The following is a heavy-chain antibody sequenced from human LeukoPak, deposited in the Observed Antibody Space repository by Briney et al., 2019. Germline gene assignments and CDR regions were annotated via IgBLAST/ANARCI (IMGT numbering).Heavy chain of an antibody. Sequence: PGGSLRLSCAASGFTFDDYGMHWVRQAPGKGLEWVAFIRYDGSNKYYADSVKGRFTISRDNSKNTLYLQMNSLRAEDTAVYYCAKDREYQPLQNYYYYYMDVWGKGTTVTVSS. CDR2: IRYDGSNK. J-gene: IGHJ6*03. V-gene: IGHV3-30*02. CDR1: GFTFDDYG. CDR3: AKDREYQPLQNYYYYYMDV. D-gene: IGHD2-2*01.